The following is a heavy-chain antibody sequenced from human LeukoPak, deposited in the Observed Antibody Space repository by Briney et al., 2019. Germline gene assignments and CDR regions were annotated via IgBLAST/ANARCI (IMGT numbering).Heavy chain of an antibody. J-gene: IGHJ4*02. V-gene: IGHV3-23*01. CDR3: AKVHYTAGYYFDY. CDR2: ISGSGGST. Sequence: PGGSLRLSCAASGFTVSSYAMSWVREAPGKGLEWVSAISGSGGSTYYADSVKGRFTISRDNSKNTRYLQMNSLRAEDTAVYYCAKVHYTAGYYFDYWGQGTLVTVSS. D-gene: IGHD5-18*01. CDR1: GFTVSSYA.